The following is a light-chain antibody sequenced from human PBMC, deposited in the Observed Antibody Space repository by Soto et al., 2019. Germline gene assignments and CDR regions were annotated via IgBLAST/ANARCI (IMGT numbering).Light chain of an antibody. CDR3: QQYGSSVFT. CDR2: GAT. CDR1: QSLPSNY. Sequence: EIVLTQSPGTLSLSPGERATVPCRASQSLPSNYVAWYQQKPGQAPRLLIYGATSRATGIPDRFRGSGSGTDFTLTISRLETEDFAVYYCQQYGSSVFTFGQGTKLEIK. J-gene: IGKJ2*01. V-gene: IGKV3-20*01.